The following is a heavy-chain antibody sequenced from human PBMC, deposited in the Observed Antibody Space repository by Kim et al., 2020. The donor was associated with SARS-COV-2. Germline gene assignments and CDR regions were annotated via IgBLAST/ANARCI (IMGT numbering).Heavy chain of an antibody. V-gene: IGHV1-46*01. D-gene: IGHD4-17*01. Sequence: AQKFQGRVTMTRDTSTSTVYMELSSLRSEDTAVYYCARVSIYGDPEYFDFWGQGTLVTVSS. CDR3: ARVSIYGDPEYFDF. J-gene: IGHJ4*02.